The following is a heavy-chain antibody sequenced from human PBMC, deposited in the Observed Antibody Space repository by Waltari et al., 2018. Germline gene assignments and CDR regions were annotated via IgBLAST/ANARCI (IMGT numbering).Heavy chain of an antibody. J-gene: IGHJ6*02. D-gene: IGHD6-19*01. V-gene: IGHV4-38-2*01. Sequence: QVQLQESGPGLVKPSETLSLTCAVSGYSISSGYYWGWIRQPTGKGLEWIGSIYHSGSTYYNPSLKSRVTISVDTSKNQFSLKLSSVTAADTAVYYCARQVVRAVAGTRNYYYGMDVWGQGTTVTVSS. CDR3: ARQVVRAVAGTRNYYYGMDV. CDR2: IYHSGST. CDR1: GYSISSGYY.